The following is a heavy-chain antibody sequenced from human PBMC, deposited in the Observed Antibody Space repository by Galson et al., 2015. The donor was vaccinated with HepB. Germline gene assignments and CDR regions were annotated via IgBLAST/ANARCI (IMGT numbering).Heavy chain of an antibody. D-gene: IGHD5-18*01. V-gene: IGHV3-66*01. J-gene: IGHJ4*02. Sequence: SLRLSCAASGFTVSSNYMSWVRQAPGKGLEWVSVIYSDGSTYYADSVKGRFTISRDNSKNTLYLQMNSLRAEDTAVYYCARERKHSYGSDYWAQGTPVTVSS. CDR1: GFTVSSNY. CDR2: IYSDGST. CDR3: ARERKHSYGSDY.